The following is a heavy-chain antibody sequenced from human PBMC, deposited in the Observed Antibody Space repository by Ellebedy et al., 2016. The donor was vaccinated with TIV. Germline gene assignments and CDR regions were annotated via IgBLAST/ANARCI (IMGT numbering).Heavy chain of an antibody. J-gene: IGHJ5*02. CDR1: GYTFTSYG. Sequence: ASVKVSXXASGYTFTSYGISWVRQAPGQGLEWMGWISAYNGNTNYAQKLQGRVTMTTDTSTSTAYMELRSLRSDDTAVYYCARAGSVPAAMGGEGFDPWGQGTLVTVSS. D-gene: IGHD2-2*01. CDR2: ISAYNGNT. V-gene: IGHV1-18*01. CDR3: ARAGSVPAAMGGEGFDP.